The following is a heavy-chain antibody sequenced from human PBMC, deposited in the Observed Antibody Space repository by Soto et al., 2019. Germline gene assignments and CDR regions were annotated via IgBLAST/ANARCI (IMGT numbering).Heavy chain of an antibody. Sequence: GASVKVSCKVSGYTLTELSMHWVRQAPGKGLEWMRGFDPEDSETIYAQKFQGRVTMTEDTSTDTAYMELSSLRSEDTAVYYCAIDVRPQYYYGSGQSNWFDPWGQGTLVTVSS. V-gene: IGHV1-24*01. CDR2: FDPEDSET. CDR1: GYTLTELS. D-gene: IGHD3-10*01. CDR3: AIDVRPQYYYGSGQSNWFDP. J-gene: IGHJ5*02.